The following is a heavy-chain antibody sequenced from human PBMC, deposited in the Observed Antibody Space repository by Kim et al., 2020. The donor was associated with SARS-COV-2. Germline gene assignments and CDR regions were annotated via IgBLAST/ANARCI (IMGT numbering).Heavy chain of an antibody. CDR3: AGSGYYYGWFDP. V-gene: IGHV1-46*03. Sequence: SYAQKFQGRVTMTRDTSTSTVYMELSSLRSEDTAVYYCAGSGYYYGWFDPWGQGTLVTVSS. J-gene: IGHJ5*02. D-gene: IGHD3-22*01.